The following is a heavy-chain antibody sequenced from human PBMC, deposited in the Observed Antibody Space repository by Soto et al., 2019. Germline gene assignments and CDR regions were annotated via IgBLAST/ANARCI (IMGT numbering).Heavy chain of an antibody. J-gene: IGHJ4*02. D-gene: IGHD2-15*01. CDR1: GFTFSSYG. CDR3: AKARGDYIVVVVAASSLDY. Sequence: QVQLVESGGGVVQPGRSLRLSCAASGFTFSSYGMHWVRQAPGKGLEWVAVISYDGSNKYYADSVKGRFTISRDNSKNTLYLQMNSLRAEDTAVYYCAKARGDYIVVVVAASSLDYWGQGTLVTVSS. CDR2: ISYDGSNK. V-gene: IGHV3-30*18.